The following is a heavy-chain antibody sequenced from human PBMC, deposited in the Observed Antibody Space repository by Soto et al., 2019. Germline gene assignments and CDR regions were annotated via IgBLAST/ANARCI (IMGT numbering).Heavy chain of an antibody. D-gene: IGHD3-3*01. CDR2: IGGSGDST. CDR1: GFTFSSYA. CDR3: AKGPTIFGVVIVFINYYGMDV. J-gene: IGHJ6*02. V-gene: IGHV3-23*01. Sequence: PGGSLRLSCAASGFTFSSYAMSWVRQAPGKGLEWVSAIGGSGDSTYYADSVKGRLTISRDNSQNTLYLQMNSLRAEDTAVYYCAKGPTIFGVVIVFINYYGMDVWGQGTTVTVSS.